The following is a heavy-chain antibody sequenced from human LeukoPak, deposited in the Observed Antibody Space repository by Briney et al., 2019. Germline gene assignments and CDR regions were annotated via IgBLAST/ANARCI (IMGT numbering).Heavy chain of an antibody. CDR2: IGSSSSYI. CDR1: GFTFSSYS. D-gene: IGHD2/OR15-2a*01. CDR3: AKYSDSTGAHYFDY. V-gene: IGHV3-21*04. J-gene: IGHJ4*02. Sequence: GGSLRLSCAASGFTFSSYSMNWVRQAPGKGLEWVSSIGSSSSYIYYADSVKGRFTISRDNSKNTLSLQMNSLRVEDTALYYCAKYSDSTGAHYFDYWGQGTLVTVSS.